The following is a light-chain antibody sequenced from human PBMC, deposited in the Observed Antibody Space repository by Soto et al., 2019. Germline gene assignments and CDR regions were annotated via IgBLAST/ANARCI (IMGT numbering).Light chain of an antibody. V-gene: IGKV3-15*01. CDR3: QHRSNWPLT. J-gene: IGKJ4*01. Sequence: EIVMTQSPATLSVSPGESATLSCRASQSIASNLAWYQQRPGQAPRLLIYGTSTRATGIPARFSGSGSGTEFTLTIDSLQSEDFAVYYCQHRSNWPLTFGGGTKVEIK. CDR1: QSIASN. CDR2: GTS.